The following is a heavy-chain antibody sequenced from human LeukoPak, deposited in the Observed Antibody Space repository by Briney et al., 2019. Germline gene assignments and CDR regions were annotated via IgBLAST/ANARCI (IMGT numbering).Heavy chain of an antibody. CDR2: INSDGSST. D-gene: IGHD3-3*01. Sequence: GGSLRLSCAASGFTFSSYWMHWVRQAPGKGLVWVSRINSDGSSTSYADSVEGRFTISRDNAKNTLYLQMNSLRAEDTAVYYCARTPWGVVNTDYWGQGTLVTVSS. J-gene: IGHJ4*02. CDR1: GFTFSSYW. CDR3: ARTPWGVVNTDY. V-gene: IGHV3-74*01.